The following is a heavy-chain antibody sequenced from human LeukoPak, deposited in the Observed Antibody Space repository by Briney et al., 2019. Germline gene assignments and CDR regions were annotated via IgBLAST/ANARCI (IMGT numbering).Heavy chain of an antibody. V-gene: IGHV3-21*01. Sequence: GGSLRLSCAASGFTFSSYSMNWVRQAPGKGLEWVSSISSSSSYIYYADSVKGRFTISRDNAKNSLYLQMNSLRAEDTAVYYCAREASFGSSASDYWGQGTLVTVSS. CDR1: GFTFSSYS. CDR3: AREASFGSSASDY. CDR2: ISSSSSYI. J-gene: IGHJ4*02. D-gene: IGHD1-26*01.